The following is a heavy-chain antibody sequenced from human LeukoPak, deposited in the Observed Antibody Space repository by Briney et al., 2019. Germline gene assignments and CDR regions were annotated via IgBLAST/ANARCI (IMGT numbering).Heavy chain of an antibody. D-gene: IGHD6-13*01. CDR2: IYTSGST. CDR1: GGSISSYY. Sequence: SETLSLTCTVAGGSISSYYWSWIRQPAGKGLEWIGRIYTSGSTNYNPSLKSRVTMSVDTSKNQFPLKLSSVTAADTAVYYCAGSSWYAHYYYYMDVWGKGTTVTISS. CDR3: AGSSWYAHYYYYMDV. J-gene: IGHJ6*03. V-gene: IGHV4-4*07.